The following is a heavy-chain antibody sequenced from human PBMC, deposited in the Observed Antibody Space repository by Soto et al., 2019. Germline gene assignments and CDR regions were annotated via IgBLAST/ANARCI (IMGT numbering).Heavy chain of an antibody. J-gene: IGHJ6*01. CDR2: INAGNGDT. V-gene: IGHV1-3*01. Sequence: QVQLVQSGAEVKKPGASVKVSCKASGYTLTDCGMHWVRQAAGERLEWMGWINAGNGDTKYSQKFQGRVTFTSDTSANTAYMDVSGLRSEDTAVYYCARDSWITTKRMDVR. CDR3: ARDSWITTKRMDV. CDR1: GYTLTDCG. D-gene: IGHD2-15*01.